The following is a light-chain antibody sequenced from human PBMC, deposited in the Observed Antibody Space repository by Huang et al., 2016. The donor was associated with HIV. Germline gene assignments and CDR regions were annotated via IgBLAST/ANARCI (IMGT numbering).Light chain of an antibody. CDR1: QSVSSN. CDR3: QQYNNWPPFT. CDR2: GAS. Sequence: EIVMTQSPATLSVSPGERVTLSCRASQSVSSNLAWYQQKPGQAPRLLIYGASIRATGIPPRCSGSGSGTEFTLTISSLQSEDFAVYYCQQYNNWPPFTFGPGTKVDIK. J-gene: IGKJ3*01. V-gene: IGKV3-15*01.